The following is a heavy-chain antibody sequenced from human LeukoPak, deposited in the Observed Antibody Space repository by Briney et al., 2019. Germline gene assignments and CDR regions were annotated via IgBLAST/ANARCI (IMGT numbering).Heavy chain of an antibody. J-gene: IGHJ6*02. D-gene: IGHD5-18*01. CDR1: GGSISSSSYY. Sequence: SETLSLTCTVSGGSISSSSYYWGWIRQPPGKGLEWIGSIYYSGSTYYNPSLKSRVTISVDTSKNQFSLKLSSVTAADTAVYYCARDPKRPRYSYGLEGYYGMDVWGQGTTVTVSS. CDR2: IYYSGST. V-gene: IGHV4-39*07. CDR3: ARDPKRPRYSYGLEGYYGMDV.